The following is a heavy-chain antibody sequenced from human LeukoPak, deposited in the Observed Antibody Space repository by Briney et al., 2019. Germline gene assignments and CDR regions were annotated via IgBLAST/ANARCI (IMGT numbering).Heavy chain of an antibody. CDR1: GFTFSNYD. J-gene: IGHJ4*02. CDR3: ARHVVAVGFDY. D-gene: IGHD3-22*01. V-gene: IGHV3-30*03. CDR2: ISYDGSNK. Sequence: GWSVRLSCAASGFTFSNYDMHWVRQAPGKGLEWVAVISYDGSNKNYADSVKGRFTISRDNAKNSLYLQMNSLRVEDTAVYYCARHVVAVGFDYWGQGTLVTVSS.